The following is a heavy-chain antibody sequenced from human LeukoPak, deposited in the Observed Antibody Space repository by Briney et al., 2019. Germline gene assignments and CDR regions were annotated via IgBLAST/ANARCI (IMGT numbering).Heavy chain of an antibody. J-gene: IGHJ4*02. CDR1: GYSISSGYY. D-gene: IGHD3-16*02. Sequence: PSETLSLTCTVSGYSISSGYYWGWIRQPPGKGLEWIGSIYHSGSTYYNPSLKSRVTISVDTSKNQFSLKLSSVTAADTAVYYCARDGLRLGELSVYWGQGTLVTVSS. V-gene: IGHV4-38-2*02. CDR2: IYHSGST. CDR3: ARDGLRLGELSVY.